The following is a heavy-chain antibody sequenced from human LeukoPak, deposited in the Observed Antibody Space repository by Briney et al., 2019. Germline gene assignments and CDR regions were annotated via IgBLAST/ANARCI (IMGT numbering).Heavy chain of an antibody. CDR3: ARDRMTVTTGTPYYMDV. V-gene: IGHV1-18*01. CDR2: ISAYNDNT. Sequence: ASVKVSCKASSYTFTTYGISWVRQAPGQGLEWMGWISAYNDNTNYAQKLQGRVTMTTDTSTSTAYMELRSLRSDDTAFYYCARDRMTVTTGTPYYMDVWGKGTTVTVSS. J-gene: IGHJ6*03. CDR1: SYTFTTYG. D-gene: IGHD4-17*01.